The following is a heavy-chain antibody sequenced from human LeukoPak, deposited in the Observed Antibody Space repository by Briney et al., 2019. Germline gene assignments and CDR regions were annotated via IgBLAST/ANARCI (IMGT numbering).Heavy chain of an antibody. V-gene: IGHV4-59*07. J-gene: IGHJ1*01. CDR3: GRGTPYYSDSSGYSAEYFHH. D-gene: IGHD3-22*01. Sequence: SDTLSLTCTVSGGSISSYYWSWIRQTPGRGLEWIGYIFYSGNTKYNPSLKSRVTMSVDTSKTQLSLNLSSVTAADTAVYYCGRGTPYYSDSSGYSAEYFHHWGQGTLVTVSS. CDR2: IFYSGNT. CDR1: GGSISSYY.